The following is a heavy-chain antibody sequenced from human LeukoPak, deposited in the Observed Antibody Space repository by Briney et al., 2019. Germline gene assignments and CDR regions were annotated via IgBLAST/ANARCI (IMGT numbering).Heavy chain of an antibody. CDR1: GFTFSSYG. CDR2: IWYDGSEK. CDR3: VRGGCRSTSCYDY. D-gene: IGHD2-2*01. V-gene: IGHV3-33*01. Sequence: PGRSLRLSCAAPGFTFSSYGMHWVRQAPGKGLVWLAVIWYDGSEKYYADSVKGRVTISRDNSKNTLYLQMSSLRVEDTALYYCVRGGCRSTSCYDYWGQGTLVTVSS. J-gene: IGHJ4*02.